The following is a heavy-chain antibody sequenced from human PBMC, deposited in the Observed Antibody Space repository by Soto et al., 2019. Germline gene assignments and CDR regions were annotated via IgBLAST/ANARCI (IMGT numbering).Heavy chain of an antibody. J-gene: IGHJ6*02. V-gene: IGHV1-69*01. CDR2: IIPIFGTA. CDR1: GGTFSSYA. D-gene: IGHD6-13*01. Sequence: QVQLVQSGAEVKKPGSSVKVSCKASGGTFSSYAISWVRQAPGQGLEWMGGIIPIFGTANYAQKFQGRVTSTADEATSKASMELSSLGAEDTAVYYCATAVTAPGGSGTDLCAQGTTVTVSS. CDR3: ATAVTAPGGSGTDL.